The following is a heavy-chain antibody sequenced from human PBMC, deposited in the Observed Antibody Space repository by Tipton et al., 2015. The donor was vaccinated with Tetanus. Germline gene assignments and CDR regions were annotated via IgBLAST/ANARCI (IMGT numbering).Heavy chain of an antibody. CDR2: ISYDGAKE. CDR3: AKDRRGGYSFDYGMDV. Sequence: SLRLSCAASGFTFSHFALHWVRQAPDGGLEWVAVISYDGAKEFYADSVKGRFTVSRDNSKSTLYLQMSSLRGEDTAIYYCAKDRRGGYSFDYGMDVWGQGTTVTVPS. V-gene: IGHV3-30*15. D-gene: IGHD3-22*01. CDR1: GFTFSHFA. J-gene: IGHJ6*02.